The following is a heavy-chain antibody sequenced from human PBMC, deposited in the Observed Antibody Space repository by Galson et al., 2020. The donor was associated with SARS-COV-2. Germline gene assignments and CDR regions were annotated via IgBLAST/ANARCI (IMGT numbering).Heavy chain of an antibody. J-gene: IGHJ4*02. D-gene: IGHD5-18*01. CDR1: GFTFKTYA. CDR3: VKAREPGYYLYSDKYYCDY. Sequence: GESLKIYCSASGFTFKTYAINWVRQATGKGLEYVSGISNNGGSKYYADSVRVRFTISRDNFKNTVSLQMNSLSAEDTAVYYCVKAREPGYYLYSDKYYCDYGGQGTLVTVSS. CDR2: ISNNGGSK. V-gene: IGHV3-64D*06.